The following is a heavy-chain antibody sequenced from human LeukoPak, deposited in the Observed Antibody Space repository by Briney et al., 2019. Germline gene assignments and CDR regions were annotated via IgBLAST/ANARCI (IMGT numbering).Heavy chain of an antibody. CDR1: GGSISSYY. Sequence: SETLSLTYTVSGGSISSYYWSWIRQPPGKGLEWIGYIYYSGSTNYNPSLKSRVTISVDTSKNQFSLKLSSVTAADTAVYYCARVLVRGVIRIFDYWGQGTLVTVSS. J-gene: IGHJ4*02. CDR3: ARVLVRGVIRIFDY. V-gene: IGHV4-59*01. D-gene: IGHD3-10*01. CDR2: IYYSGST.